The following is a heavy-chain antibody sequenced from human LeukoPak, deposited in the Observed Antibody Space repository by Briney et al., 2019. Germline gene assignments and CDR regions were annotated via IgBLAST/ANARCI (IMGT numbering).Heavy chain of an antibody. CDR2: INHSGST. CDR1: GGSFSGYY. J-gene: IGHJ5*02. CDR3: ARGGTLTGFDP. Sequence: PSETLSLACAVYGGSFSGYYWSWIRQPPGKGLEWIGEINHSGSTNYNPSLKSRVTISVDTSKNQFSLKLSSVTAADTAVYSCARGGTLTGFDPWRQETLVTVSS. D-gene: IGHD2-21*02. V-gene: IGHV4-34*01.